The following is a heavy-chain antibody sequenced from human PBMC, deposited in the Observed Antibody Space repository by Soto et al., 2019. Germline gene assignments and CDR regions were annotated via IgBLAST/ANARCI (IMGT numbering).Heavy chain of an antibody. Sequence: SETLSLTCAVSGGSISSGGYSWSWVRQPPGKGLEWIGYIYHSGSTYYNPSLKSRVTISVDRSKNQFSLKLSSVTAADTAVYYCAGGIAARPLGYWGQGTLVTVSS. J-gene: IGHJ4*02. CDR3: AGGIAARPLGY. V-gene: IGHV4-30-2*01. CDR1: GGSISSGGYS. D-gene: IGHD6-6*01. CDR2: IYHSGST.